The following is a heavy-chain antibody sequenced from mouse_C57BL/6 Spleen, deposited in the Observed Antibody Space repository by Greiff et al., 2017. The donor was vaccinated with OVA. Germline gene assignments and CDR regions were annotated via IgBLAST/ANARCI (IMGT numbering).Heavy chain of an antibody. CDR1: GYTFTDYY. CDR3: ARDFITTVVEDAMDY. V-gene: IGHV1-76*01. J-gene: IGHJ4*01. Sequence: QVQLKESGAELVRPGASVKLSCKASGYTFTDYYINWVKQRPGQGLEWIARIYPGSGNTYYNEKFKGKATLTAEKSSSTAYMQLSSLTSEDSAVYFCARDFITTVVEDAMDYWGQGTSVTVSS. D-gene: IGHD1-1*01. CDR2: IYPGSGNT.